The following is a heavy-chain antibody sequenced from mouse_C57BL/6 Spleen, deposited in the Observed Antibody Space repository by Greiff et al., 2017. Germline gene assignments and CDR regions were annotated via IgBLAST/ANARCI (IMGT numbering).Heavy chain of an antibody. D-gene: IGHD1-1*01. CDR2: IRHKANGYTT. Sequence: EVQGVESGGGLVQPGGSLSLSCEASGFTFTDYYMSWVRQPPGKALEWLGFIRHKANGYTTEYSASVKGRFTISRDNSQSILYLQMNALRAEDSATYYCARSSYGAMDYWGQGTSVTVSS. V-gene: IGHV7-3*01. CDR1: GFTFTDYY. J-gene: IGHJ4*01. CDR3: ARSSYGAMDY.